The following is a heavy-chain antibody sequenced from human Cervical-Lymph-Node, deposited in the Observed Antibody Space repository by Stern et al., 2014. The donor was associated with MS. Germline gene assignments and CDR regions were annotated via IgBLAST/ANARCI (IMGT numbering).Heavy chain of an antibody. CDR1: GYTFTRYY. CDR2: INPSGGST. J-gene: IGHJ4*02. D-gene: IGHD1-26*01. Sequence: VQLVESGAEVKKPGGSVKVSCKASGYTFTRYYMHWVRQAPGQGLEWMAVINPSGGSTSYAQKFQGRVTMTRDTSTTTVYMELSSLRSEDTAVYYCARGSGSSHFDYWGQGTLVTVSS. CDR3: ARGSGSSHFDY. V-gene: IGHV1-46*03.